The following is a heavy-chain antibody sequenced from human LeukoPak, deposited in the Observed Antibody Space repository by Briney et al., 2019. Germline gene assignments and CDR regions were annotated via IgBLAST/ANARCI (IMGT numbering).Heavy chain of an antibody. CDR1: GFTFSDTW. D-gene: IGHD6-13*01. CDR2: IRSDGSDT. CDR3: ARGYSSNWYGRFDY. J-gene: IGHJ4*02. V-gene: IGHV3-74*01. Sequence: GGSLRLSCAASGFTFSDTWMHWVRHAPGKGLVWVSRIRSDGSDTRYAESVKGRFTISRDNAKNTVYLQMNSLRAEDTAVYYCARGYSSNWYGRFDYWGQGTLVPVSS.